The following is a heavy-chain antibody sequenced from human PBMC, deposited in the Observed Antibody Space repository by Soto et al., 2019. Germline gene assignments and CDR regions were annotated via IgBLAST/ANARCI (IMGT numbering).Heavy chain of an antibody. V-gene: IGHV1-3*01. Sequence: GASVKVSCKASGYTFTSYGLHWVRQAPGQRLEWMGWINAGNDNTKYSQKFQGRVTITRDTSASTAYMELSSLRSEDTAVYYCASSNIAAAPYGMDVWGQGTTVTVSS. CDR3: ASSNIAAAPYGMDV. D-gene: IGHD6-13*01. CDR1: GYTFTSYG. J-gene: IGHJ6*02. CDR2: INAGNDNT.